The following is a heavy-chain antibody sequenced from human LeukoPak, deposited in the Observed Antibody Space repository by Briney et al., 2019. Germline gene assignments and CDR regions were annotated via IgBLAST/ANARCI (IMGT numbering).Heavy chain of an antibody. V-gene: IGHV4-38-2*01. CDR2: IYHSGST. D-gene: IGHD2-2*01. J-gene: IGHJ5*02. CDR1: GYSISSGYY. Sequence: SETLSLTCAVSGYSISSGYYWGWIRQPPGKGLEWIGSIYHSGSTYYNPSLKSRVTISVDTSKNQFSLKLSSVTAADTAVYYCARLCSTSCCLDPWGQGTLVTVSS. CDR3: ARLCSTSCCLDP.